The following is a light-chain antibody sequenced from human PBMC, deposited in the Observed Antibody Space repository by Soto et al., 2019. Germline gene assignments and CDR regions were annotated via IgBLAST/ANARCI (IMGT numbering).Light chain of an antibody. CDR3: QQCHTAPYT. CDR1: QIISGY. J-gene: IGKJ2*01. CDR2: AAS. V-gene: IGKV1-39*01. Sequence: DIQMTQSPSSLSASVGDRVTITCRASQIISGYLNWYQQKPGKAPKLLIYAASTLQSGVPSRFSGSGSGTVFTLTFSSVQPEDFATYYCQQCHTAPYTFGQGTEL.